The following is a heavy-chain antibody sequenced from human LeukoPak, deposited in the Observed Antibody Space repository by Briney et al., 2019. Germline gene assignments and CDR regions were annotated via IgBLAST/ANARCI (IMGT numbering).Heavy chain of an antibody. CDR2: ISGSGGST. J-gene: IGHJ4*02. Sequence: PRGSLRLSCAASGFTLSSYAMGWVRPAPGEGLEWVSAISGSGGSTYYADSVKGRFTISRDNSKNTLYLQMNSLRAEDTAVYYCAKRPGNLWFGRGPYFDYWGQGTLVTVSS. D-gene: IGHD3-10*01. CDR1: GFTLSSYA. V-gene: IGHV3-23*01. CDR3: AKRPGNLWFGRGPYFDY.